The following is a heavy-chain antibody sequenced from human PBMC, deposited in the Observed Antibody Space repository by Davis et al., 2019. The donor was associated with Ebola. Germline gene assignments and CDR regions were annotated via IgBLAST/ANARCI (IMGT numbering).Heavy chain of an antibody. Sequence: GESLKISCKGSGYSFSYSWIGWVRQLPGKGLEWMGIIYPADSDTSYGPSFQGRVTISADKSISTAYLQWSSLRASDTAMYYCATLPYCTGGSCYRALDSWGQGTLVTVSS. D-gene: IGHD2-15*01. J-gene: IGHJ5*02. CDR3: ATLPYCTGGSCYRALDS. CDR1: GYSFSYSW. V-gene: IGHV5-51*01. CDR2: IYPADSDT.